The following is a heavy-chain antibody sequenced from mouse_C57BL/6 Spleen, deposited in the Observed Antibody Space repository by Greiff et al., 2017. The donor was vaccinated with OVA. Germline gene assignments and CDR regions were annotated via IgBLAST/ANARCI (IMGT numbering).Heavy chain of an antibody. CDR1: GYTFTSYW. CDR3: ARSGITTVVGAMDY. D-gene: IGHD1-1*01. CDR2: IDPSDSYT. J-gene: IGHJ4*01. V-gene: IGHV1-69*01. Sequence: QVQLQQPGAELVMPGASVKLSCKASGYTFTSYWMHWVKQRPGQGLEWIGEIDPSDSYTNYNQKLKGKSTLTVDKSSSTAYMQLSSLTSEDSAVYYCARSGITTVVGAMDYWGQGTSVTVSS.